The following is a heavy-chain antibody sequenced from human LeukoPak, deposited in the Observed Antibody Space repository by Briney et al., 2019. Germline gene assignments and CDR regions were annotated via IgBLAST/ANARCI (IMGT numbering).Heavy chain of an antibody. V-gene: IGHV3-11*04. Sequence: PGGSLRLSCAASGFTFSDYYMSWIRQAPGKGLEWVSYIGSRSSTIYYADSVKGRFTISRDNAKNSLYVQMNSLRAEDTAVYYCAREDSSSSGVGYYYYMDVWGKGTTVTVSS. CDR2: IGSRSSTI. D-gene: IGHD6-6*01. J-gene: IGHJ6*03. CDR3: AREDSSSSGVGYYYYMDV. CDR1: GFTFSDYY.